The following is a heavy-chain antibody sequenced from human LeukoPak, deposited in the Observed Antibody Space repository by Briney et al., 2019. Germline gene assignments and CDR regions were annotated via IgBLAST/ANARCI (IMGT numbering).Heavy chain of an antibody. CDR1: GFTFSSYG. J-gene: IGHJ4*02. CDR2: INHSGST. CDR3: ARGLWFGDTPPGY. Sequence: GSLRLSCAASGFTFSSYGMNWVRQPPGKGLEWIGEINHSGSTNYNPSLKSRVTISVDTSKNQFSLKLSSVTAADTAVYYCARGLWFGDTPPGYWGQGTLVTVSS. V-gene: IGHV4-34*01. D-gene: IGHD3-10*01.